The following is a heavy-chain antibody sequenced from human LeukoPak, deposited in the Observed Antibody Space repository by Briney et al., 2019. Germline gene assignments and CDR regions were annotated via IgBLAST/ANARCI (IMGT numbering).Heavy chain of an antibody. V-gene: IGHV3-23*01. CDR2: ISGSGSA. J-gene: IGHJ4*02. D-gene: IGHD1-26*01. CDR3: AKDGGNYDIDY. Sequence: PGGSLRLSCAASGFTLSSYAMNWVRQAPGKGLEWVSAISGSGSAYYADSVKGRFTISRDNSKNTLYLQMNSLRPEDTVVYYCAKDGGNYDIDYWGQGTLVTVSS. CDR1: GFTLSSYA.